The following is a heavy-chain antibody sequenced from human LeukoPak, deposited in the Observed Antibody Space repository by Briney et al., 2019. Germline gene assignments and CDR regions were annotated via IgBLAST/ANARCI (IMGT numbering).Heavy chain of an antibody. CDR2: IYRGNT. J-gene: IGHJ4*02. CDR1: GGSVNNYY. Sequence: KPSETLSLTCTVSGGSVNNYYWSWIRQPPGKGLDWIGYIYRGNTKYNPSLKSRVTISMDTSQNQTTLTLISRTAADTAVYYCAAHAAISAAGTAPFDNWGQGMLVTVSS. CDR3: AAHAAISAAGTAPFDN. V-gene: IGHV4-59*08. D-gene: IGHD6-13*01.